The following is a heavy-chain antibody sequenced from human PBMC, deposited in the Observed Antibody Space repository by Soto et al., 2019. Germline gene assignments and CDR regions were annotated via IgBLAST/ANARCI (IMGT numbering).Heavy chain of an antibody. CDR1: GGTFSSYA. CDR3: ARDRGSSSYDLPEYNWFDP. J-gene: IGHJ5*02. Sequence: ASVKVSCKASGGTFSSYAISWVRQAPGQGLEWMGGIIPIFGTANYAQKFQGRVTITADESTSTAYMELSSLRSEDTAVYYCARDRGSSSYDLPEYNWFDPWGQGTLVTVSS. D-gene: IGHD6-13*01. V-gene: IGHV1-69*13. CDR2: IIPIFGTA.